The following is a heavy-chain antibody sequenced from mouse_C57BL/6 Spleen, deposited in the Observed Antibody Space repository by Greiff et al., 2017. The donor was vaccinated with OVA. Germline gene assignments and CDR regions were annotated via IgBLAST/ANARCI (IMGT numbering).Heavy chain of an antibody. CDR1: GYTFTSYW. V-gene: IGHV1-7*01. CDR2: INPSSGYI. CDR3: ARADYEGSFAMDY. J-gene: IGHJ4*01. Sequence: QVQLQQSGAELAKPGASVKLSCKASGYTFTSYWMHWVKQRPGQGLEWIGYINPSSGYIKYNQKFKDKATLTADKSSSTAYMQLSSLTYEDSAVYYCARADYEGSFAMDYWGQGTSVTVSS. D-gene: IGHD2-4*01.